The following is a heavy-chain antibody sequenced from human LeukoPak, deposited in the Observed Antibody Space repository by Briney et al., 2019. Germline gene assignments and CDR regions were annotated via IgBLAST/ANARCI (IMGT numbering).Heavy chain of an antibody. CDR1: GFTFSSYS. Sequence: PGGSLRLSCAASGFTFSSYSMKWVRQAPGKGLEWVSSISSSSSYMYYADPVKGRFTISRDNAKNSLYLQMNSLRAEDTAVYYCARDKAGTTPYYYYSMDVWGKGITVTVSS. CDR3: ARDKAGTTPYYYYSMDV. V-gene: IGHV3-21*01. J-gene: IGHJ6*03. D-gene: IGHD1-14*01. CDR2: ISSSSSYM.